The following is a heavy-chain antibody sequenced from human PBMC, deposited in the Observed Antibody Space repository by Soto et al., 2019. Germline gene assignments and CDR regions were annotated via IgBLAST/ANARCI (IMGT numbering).Heavy chain of an antibody. CDR1: GLTFGNHS. Sequence: HPXGSLRLSCAASGLTFGNHSMTWARLPPGKGLEWVSTIDSGGVNTHYADSVKGRFTISRDNSRNTLYLQMNNLRPEDTALYYCVSWVSAHFDFWGRGTQVTVSS. J-gene: IGHJ4*02. CDR3: VSWVSAHFDF. V-gene: IGHV3-23*01. CDR2: IDSGGVNT. D-gene: IGHD2-8*01.